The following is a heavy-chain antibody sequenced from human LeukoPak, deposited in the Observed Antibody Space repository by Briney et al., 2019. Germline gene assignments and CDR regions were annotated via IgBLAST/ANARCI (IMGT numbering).Heavy chain of an antibody. CDR2: ISYDGSNK. CDR3: AKSCKGPPYYYYGMDV. CDR1: GFTFSSYG. Sequence: GGSLRLSCAASGFTFSSYGMHWVRQAPGKGLEWVAVISYDGSNKYYADSVKGRFTISRDNSKNTLYLQMNRLRAEDTAVYYCAKSCKGPPYYYYGMDVWGQGTTVTVSS. V-gene: IGHV3-30*18. J-gene: IGHJ6*02. D-gene: IGHD2-15*01.